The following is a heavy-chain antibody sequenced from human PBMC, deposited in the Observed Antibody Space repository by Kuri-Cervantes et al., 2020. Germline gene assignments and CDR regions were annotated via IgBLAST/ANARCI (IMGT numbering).Heavy chain of an antibody. D-gene: IGHD5-18*01. CDR3: ARVRGYSYGPFDY. CDR2: IYHSGST. V-gene: IGHV4-38-2*02. Sequence: GSLRLSCTVSGYSISSGYYWGWIRQPPGKGLEWIGSIYHSGSTYYNPSLKSRVTISVDRSKNQFSLKLSSVTAADTAVYYCARVRGYSYGPFDYWGQGTLVTVSS. CDR1: GYSISSGYY. J-gene: IGHJ4*02.